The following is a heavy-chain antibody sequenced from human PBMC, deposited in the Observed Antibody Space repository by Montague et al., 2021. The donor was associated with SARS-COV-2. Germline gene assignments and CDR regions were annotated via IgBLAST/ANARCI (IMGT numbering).Heavy chain of an antibody. CDR2: VSHPGSA. Sequence: SETLSLTCAVYTEAFNGYYWTWIRQPPGKGLEWIGEVSHPGSAKYNPSLKSRVTISVDTYRKQVSLRLTSVTAADTATYYCARGVYNRVIFVVIPRYYFDYGGQGNRFAVS. CDR3: ARGVYNRVIFVVIPRYYFDY. CDR1: TEAFNGYY. D-gene: IGHD3-22*01. J-gene: IGHJ4*02. V-gene: IGHV4-34*01.